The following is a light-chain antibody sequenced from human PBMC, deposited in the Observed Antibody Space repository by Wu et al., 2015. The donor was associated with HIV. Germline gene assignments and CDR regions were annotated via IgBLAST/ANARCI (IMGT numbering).Light chain of an antibody. V-gene: IGKV3-11*01. J-gene: IGKJ2*01. CDR2: DAS. CDR1: QSISSNY. CDR3: QQRRYWPLYT. Sequence: DIVLTQSPGTLSLSPGERATLSCRASQSISSNYLAWYQQKPGQAPRLLIYDASNRATGIPARFSGSGSGTDFTLTISSLEPEDFAAYYCQQRRYWPLYTFGLGTKLEIK.